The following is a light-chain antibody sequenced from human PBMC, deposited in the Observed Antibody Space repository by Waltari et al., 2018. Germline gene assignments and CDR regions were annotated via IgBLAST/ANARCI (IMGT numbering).Light chain of an antibody. CDR1: PSTIGGNS. CDR2: GNN. J-gene: IGLJ3*02. CDR3: AAWDDGLNGWV. V-gene: IGLV1-44*01. Sequence: QSVLTQPPSASGTPGQRVTISCSGSPSTIGGNSVHWYRRFPGPAPKPLIFGNNQRPSGVPDRFSGSKSGTSASLAISGLQSEDEAHYYCAAWDDGLNGWVFDGGTKLTVL.